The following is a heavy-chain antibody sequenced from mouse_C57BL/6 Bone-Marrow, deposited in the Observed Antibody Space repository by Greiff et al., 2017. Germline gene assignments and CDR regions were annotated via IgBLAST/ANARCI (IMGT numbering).Heavy chain of an antibody. V-gene: IGHV1-18*01. CDR3: ARSPYYYGSSYEAMDY. CDR2: INPNNGGT. CDR1: GYTFTDYN. J-gene: IGHJ4*01. Sequence: VHVKQSGPELVKPGASVKIPCKASGYTFTDYNMDWVKQSHGKSLEWIGDINPNNGGTIYNQKFKGKATLTVDKSSSTAYMELRSLTSEDTAVYYCARSPYYYGSSYEAMDYWGQGTSVTVSS. D-gene: IGHD1-1*01.